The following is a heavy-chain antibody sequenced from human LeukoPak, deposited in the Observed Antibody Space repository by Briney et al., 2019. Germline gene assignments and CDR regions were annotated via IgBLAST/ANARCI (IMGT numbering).Heavy chain of an antibody. CDR2: IWYDGSNK. D-gene: IGHD3-22*01. V-gene: IGHV3-33*01. J-gene: IGHJ4*02. CDR3: ARASARLYYYDSSGYWGYFDY. Sequence: GGSLRLSCAASGFTFSSYGMHWVRQAPGKGLEWVAVIWYDGSNKNYADSVKGRFTISRDNSKNTLYLQMNSLRAEDTAVYYCARASARLYYYDSSGYWGYFDYWGQGTLVTVSS. CDR1: GFTFSSYG.